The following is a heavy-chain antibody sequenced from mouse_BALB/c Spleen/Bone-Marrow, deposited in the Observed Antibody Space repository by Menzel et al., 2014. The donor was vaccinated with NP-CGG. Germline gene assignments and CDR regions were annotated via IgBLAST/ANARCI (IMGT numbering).Heavy chain of an antibody. CDR1: GYTFTSYT. J-gene: IGHJ4*01. CDR3: ARSMIIYFAMDY. V-gene: IGHV1-4*01. Sequence: QAQLQQSGAELARPGASLKMSCRTSGYTFTSYTVHWIKQRPGQGLEWIGYINPSSNYTNYNQKFKDKATLTADKSSNTAYMQLSSLTSEDSAVYYCARSMIIYFAMDYWGQGTSVTVSS. CDR2: INPSSNYT. D-gene: IGHD2-3*01.